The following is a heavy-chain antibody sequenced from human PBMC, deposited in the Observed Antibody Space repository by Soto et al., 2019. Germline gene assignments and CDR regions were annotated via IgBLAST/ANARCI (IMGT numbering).Heavy chain of an antibody. V-gene: IGHV4-59*01. Sequence: SETLSLTCTVSGGSISSYYWSWIRQPPGKGLEWIGYIYYSGSTNYNPSLKSRVTISVDTSKNQFSLKLSSVTAADTAVYYCARDYYHWYFDYWGQGTLVTVSS. CDR3: ARDYYHWYFDY. D-gene: IGHD3-3*01. J-gene: IGHJ4*02. CDR1: GGSISSYY. CDR2: IYYSGST.